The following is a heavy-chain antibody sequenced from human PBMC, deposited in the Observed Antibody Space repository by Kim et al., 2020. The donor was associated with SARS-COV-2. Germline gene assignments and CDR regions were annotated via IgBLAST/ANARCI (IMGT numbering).Heavy chain of an antibody. V-gene: IGHV3-11*01. J-gene: IGHJ6*02. CDR1: VFTFSDYY. CDR3: ARVRGAAGPFYYYYYGMDV. Sequence: GGSLRLSCAASVFTFSDYYMSWIRQAPGKGLEWVSYISSSGSTIYYADSVKGRFTISRDNAKNSLYLQMNSLRAEDTAVYYCARVRGAAGPFYYYYYGMDVWGQGTTVTVSS. D-gene: IGHD6-13*01. CDR2: ISSSGSTI.